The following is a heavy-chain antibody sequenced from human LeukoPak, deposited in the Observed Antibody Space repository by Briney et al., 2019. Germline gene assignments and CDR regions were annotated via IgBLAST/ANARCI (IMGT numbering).Heavy chain of an antibody. J-gene: IGHJ3*02. CDR3: ARGFGAEMGAFDI. Sequence: PGGSLRLSCAASGFTFSSYAMSWVRQAPGKGLEWVSAISGSGGSTYYADSVKGRFTISRDNSKNTLYLQMNSLRAEDTAVYYCARGFGAEMGAFDIWGQGTMVTVSS. D-gene: IGHD3-10*01. CDR2: ISGSGGST. CDR1: GFTFSSYA. V-gene: IGHV3-23*01.